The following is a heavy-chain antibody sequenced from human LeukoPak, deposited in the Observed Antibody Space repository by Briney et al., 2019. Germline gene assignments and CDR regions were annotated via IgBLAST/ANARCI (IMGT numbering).Heavy chain of an antibody. CDR1: GYTFTSYG. J-gene: IGHJ6*02. CDR3: ASGQTYSSSWQGDYYYGMDV. D-gene: IGHD6-13*01. V-gene: IGHV1-18*01. Sequence: ASVKVPCKASGYTFTSYGISWVRQAPGQGLEWMGWISAFNGNTNYSQNLQGRVTMTTDTSTSTAYMELGSLRSDDTAVYYCASGQTYSSSWQGDYYYGMDVWGQGTTVTVSS. CDR2: ISAFNGNT.